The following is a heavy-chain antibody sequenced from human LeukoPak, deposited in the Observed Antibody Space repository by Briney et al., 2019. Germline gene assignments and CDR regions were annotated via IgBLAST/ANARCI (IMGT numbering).Heavy chain of an antibody. J-gene: IGHJ4*02. CDR2: ISWDGGST. D-gene: IGHD5-24*01. CDR3: AKDMSRDGHNFQWD. Sequence: GGSLRLSCAASGFTFDDYTMHWVRQAPGKGLEWVSLISWDGGSTYYADSVKGRFTISRDNSKNSLYLQMNSLRTEDTALYYCAKDMSRDGHNFQWDWGQGTLVTVSS. V-gene: IGHV3-43*01. CDR1: GFTFDDYT.